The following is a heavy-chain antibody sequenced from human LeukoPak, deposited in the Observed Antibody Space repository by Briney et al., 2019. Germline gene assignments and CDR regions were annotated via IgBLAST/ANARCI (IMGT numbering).Heavy chain of an antibody. V-gene: IGHV3-53*01. CDR2: IYSGGST. CDR3: ARASGGLTGSPLYFDY. CDR1: GGSISSSSYY. J-gene: IGHJ4*02. D-gene: IGHD3-9*01. Sequence: ETLSLTCTVSGGSISSSSYYWGWIRQPPGKGLEWVSVIYSGGSTYYADSVKGRFTISRDISKNTVYLQMNSLRAEDTAVYYCARASGGLTGSPLYFDYWGQGTLVTVSS.